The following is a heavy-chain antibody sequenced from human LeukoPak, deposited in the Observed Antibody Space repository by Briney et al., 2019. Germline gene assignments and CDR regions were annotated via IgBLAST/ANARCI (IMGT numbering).Heavy chain of an antibody. CDR2: ITADGSIT. D-gene: IGHD2-21*01. CDR1: GFTFSTYW. CDR3: ARGGIASYWYFDL. Sequence: PGGSLRLSCAASGFTFSTYWMHWVRQAPGKGLVWVSRITADGSITSYADSVKGRFTISRDNAKNTLYLQMNSLRAEDTAVYYCARGGIASYWYFDLWGRGTLVTVSS. J-gene: IGHJ2*01. V-gene: IGHV3-74*01.